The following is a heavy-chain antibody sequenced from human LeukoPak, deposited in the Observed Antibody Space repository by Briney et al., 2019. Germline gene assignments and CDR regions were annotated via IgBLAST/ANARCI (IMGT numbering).Heavy chain of an antibody. J-gene: IGHJ4*02. V-gene: IGHV4-4*07. Sequence: PSETLSLTCTVSGGSISSYYWSWLRQPAGKGLEWIGRIYTSGSTNYNASLKSRVSMSVDTSKNQFSLKLSSVTADDRAVFYCARENSGSYREFDYWGQGTLVTVSS. CDR1: GGSISSYY. CDR2: IYTSGST. CDR3: ARENSGSYREFDY. D-gene: IGHD1-26*01.